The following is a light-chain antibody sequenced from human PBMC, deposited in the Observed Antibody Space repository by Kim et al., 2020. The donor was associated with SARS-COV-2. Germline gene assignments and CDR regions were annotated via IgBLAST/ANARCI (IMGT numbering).Light chain of an antibody. V-gene: IGLV2-14*03. J-gene: IGLJ1*01. CDR1: SSDVGRYNY. CDR2: DVS. CDR3: SSYASSRSYV. Sequence: QSALNQPASVSGSPGQSITISCTGTSSDVGRYNYVSWYQHHPGKAPQLMIYDVSERPSGVSNRFSGSKSGNTASLTISGLQAEDEANYYCSSYASSRSYVFGTGTKVTVL.